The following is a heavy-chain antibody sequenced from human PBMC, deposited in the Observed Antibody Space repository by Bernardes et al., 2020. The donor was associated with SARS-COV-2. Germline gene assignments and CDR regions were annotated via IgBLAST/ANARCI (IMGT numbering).Heavy chain of an antibody. D-gene: IGHD6-19*01. V-gene: IGHV1-2*02. CDR1: GYTFSAYY. J-gene: IGHJ4*02. CDR3: AIDAAVSGAGAF. Sequence: ASVKVSCTASGYTFSAYYTHWLRQAPGQGLEWMGWISPKSGATNYAQKFQGRVTMTRDTSISTDYMELSSLRSDDTAIYYCAIDAAVSGAGAFWGQGTLVTVSS. CDR2: ISPKSGAT.